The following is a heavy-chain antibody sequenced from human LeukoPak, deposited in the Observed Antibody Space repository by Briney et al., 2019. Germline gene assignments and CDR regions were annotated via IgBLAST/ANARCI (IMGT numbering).Heavy chain of an antibody. CDR3: ARSGGWYYFDY. Sequence: SSETLSLTCAVYGGSFSGYYWSWIRQPPGKGLEWIGEINHSGSTNYNPSLKSRVTISVDTSKNQFSLKLSSVTAADTAVYYCARSGGWYYFDYWGQGTLVTVSS. CDR2: INHSGST. D-gene: IGHD6-19*01. V-gene: IGHV4-34*01. CDR1: GGSFSGYY. J-gene: IGHJ4*02.